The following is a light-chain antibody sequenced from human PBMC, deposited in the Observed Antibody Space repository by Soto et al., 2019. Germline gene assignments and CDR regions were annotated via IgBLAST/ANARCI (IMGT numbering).Light chain of an antibody. Sequence: EIVLTQSPGTLSLSPGEGATLSCRASQSISSNFLAWCQQKRGQAPRLLIHGASNRATGIPDRFSGSGSGTDFTLTITRLEPEDFAVYYCQQYNNWPPVTFGPGTKVDIK. CDR2: GAS. V-gene: IGKV3-20*01. CDR3: QQYNNWPPVT. J-gene: IGKJ3*01. CDR1: QSISSNF.